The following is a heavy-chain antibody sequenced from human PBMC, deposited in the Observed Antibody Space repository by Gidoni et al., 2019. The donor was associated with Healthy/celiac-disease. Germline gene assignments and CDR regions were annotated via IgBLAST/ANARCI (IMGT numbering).Heavy chain of an antibody. V-gene: IGHV4-34*01. D-gene: IGHD3-9*01. CDR1: GGSFSGYY. J-gene: IGHJ3*01. Sequence: QVQLQQWGAGLLKPSETLSLTCAVYGGSFSGYYWSGIRQPPGKGLAWIGEINHSGSTNYNPSLKSRVTISVDTSKNQFSLKLSSVTAADTAVYYCARGRVTIPYNPWGQGTMVTVSS. CDR3: ARGRVTIPYNP. CDR2: INHSGST.